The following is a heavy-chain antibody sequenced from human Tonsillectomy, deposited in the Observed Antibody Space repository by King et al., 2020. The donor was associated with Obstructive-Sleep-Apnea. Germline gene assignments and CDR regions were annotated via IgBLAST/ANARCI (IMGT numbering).Heavy chain of an antibody. D-gene: IGHD5-24*01. CDR2: IRGSSGHT. CDR3: VRDHRWAFDY. J-gene: IGHJ4*02. Sequence: VQLVESGGGLVQPGGSLRLFCAASGFTFSSYSMNWVRQVPGMGLEWVSHIRGSSGHTYYADSVKGRFTISRDNAKNSLFLQMNSLRVEDTAVYFCVRDHRWAFDYWIQGTLVTVSS. CDR1: GFTFSSYS. V-gene: IGHV3-48*04.